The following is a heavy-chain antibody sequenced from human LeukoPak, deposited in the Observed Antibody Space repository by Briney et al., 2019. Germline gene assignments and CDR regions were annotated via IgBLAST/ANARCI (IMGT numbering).Heavy chain of an antibody. CDR1: GFTCSSYA. Sequence: GGSLRLSCAASGFTCSSYAMSWVRQAPGKGLEWVSAISGSGGSTYYADSVKGRFTISRDNSKNTLYLQMNSLRAEDTAVYYCAKAVGRADRPLPFDYWGQGTLVTVSS. CDR2: ISGSGGST. J-gene: IGHJ4*02. D-gene: IGHD1-26*01. V-gene: IGHV3-23*01. CDR3: AKAVGRADRPLPFDY.